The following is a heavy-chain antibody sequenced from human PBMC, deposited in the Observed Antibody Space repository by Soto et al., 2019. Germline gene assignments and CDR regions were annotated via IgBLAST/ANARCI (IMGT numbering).Heavy chain of an antibody. Sequence: PGGSLRLSCAASGFTFSDYYMSWIRQAPGKGLEWVSYISSSSSYTNCADSVKGRFTISRDNAKNSLYLQMNSLRAEDTAVYYCARAFRNRDTIYGDYLNWGQGTLLTVSS. J-gene: IGHJ4*02. CDR2: ISSSSSYT. V-gene: IGHV3-11*06. D-gene: IGHD4-17*01. CDR3: ARAFRNRDTIYGDYLN. CDR1: GFTFSDYY.